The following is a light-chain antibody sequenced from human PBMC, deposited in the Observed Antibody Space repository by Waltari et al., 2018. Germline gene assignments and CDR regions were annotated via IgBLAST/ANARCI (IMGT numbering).Light chain of an antibody. CDR1: TSVFLNSNNKNY. Sequence: DIVMTQSPDSLAVSLGERATINGKSSTSVFLNSNNKNYLAWYQQKPGQPPKLLIYWASTRESGVPDLFSGSGSGTDFTLTISSLQAEDVAVYYCQQYYSLPWTFGQGTTVEIK. CDR3: QQYYSLPWT. V-gene: IGKV4-1*01. CDR2: WAS. J-gene: IGKJ1*01.